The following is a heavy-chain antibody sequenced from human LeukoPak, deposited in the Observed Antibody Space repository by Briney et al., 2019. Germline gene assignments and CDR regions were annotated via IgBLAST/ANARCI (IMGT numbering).Heavy chain of an antibody. D-gene: IGHD6-19*01. CDR3: ARPPSGSRRGGAFDI. J-gene: IGHJ3*02. Sequence: GESLKISCKGSGYSFTSYWIGWVRQMPGKGLEWMGIIYPGDSDTRYSPSFQGQVAISADKSISTAYLQWSSLKASDTAMYYCARPPSGSRRGGAFDIWGQGTMVTVSS. CDR1: GYSFTSYW. V-gene: IGHV5-51*01. CDR2: IYPGDSDT.